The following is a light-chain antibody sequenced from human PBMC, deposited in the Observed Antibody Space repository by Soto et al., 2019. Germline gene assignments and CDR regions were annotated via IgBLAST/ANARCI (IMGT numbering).Light chain of an antibody. CDR3: QQRSNWPPLIP. J-gene: IGKJ5*01. CDR2: DAS. Sequence: EIVLTQSPATLSLSPGERATLSCRASQSVSSYLAWYQQKPVQAPRLLIYDASNRDTGIPARFSGSGSGTDFTLTISSLEPEAFAVYYCQQRSNWPPLIPFGQGTRLEIK. CDR1: QSVSSY. V-gene: IGKV3-11*01.